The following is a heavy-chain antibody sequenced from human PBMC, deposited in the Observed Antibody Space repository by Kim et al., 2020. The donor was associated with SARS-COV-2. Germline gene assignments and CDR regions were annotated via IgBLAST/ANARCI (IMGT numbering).Heavy chain of an antibody. J-gene: IGHJ6*02. D-gene: IGHD6-19*01. V-gene: IGHV3-23*01. CDR2: ISGSGGST. CDR3: AKVGEYSSGWYEGLAYYYYYGMDV. Sequence: GGSLRLSCAASGFTFSSYAMSWVRQAPGKGLEWVSAISGSGGSTYYADSVKGRFTISRDNSKNTLYLQMNSLRAEDTAVYYCAKVGEYSSGWYEGLAYYYYYGMDVWGQGTTVNVSS. CDR1: GFTFSSYA.